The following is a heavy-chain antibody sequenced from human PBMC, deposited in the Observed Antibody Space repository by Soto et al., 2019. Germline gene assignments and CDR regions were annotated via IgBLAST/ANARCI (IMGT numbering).Heavy chain of an antibody. CDR1: GGTFSSYA. J-gene: IGHJ3*02. D-gene: IGHD3-22*01. Sequence: QVQLVQSGAEVKKPGSSVKVSCKASGGTFSSYAISWVRQAPGQGLEWMGGIIPIFGTANYAQKFQGRVTMTRDTSTSTVYMELSSLRSEDTAVYYCARVSMAFYDSSGHDAFDIWGQGTMVTVSS. V-gene: IGHV1-69*06. CDR2: IIPIFGTA. CDR3: ARVSMAFYDSSGHDAFDI.